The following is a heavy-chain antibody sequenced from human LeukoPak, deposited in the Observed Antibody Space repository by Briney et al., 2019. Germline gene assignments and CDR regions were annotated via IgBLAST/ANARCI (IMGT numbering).Heavy chain of an antibody. CDR1: GGSISSYY. V-gene: IGHV4-59*01. D-gene: IGHD1-26*01. CDR2: IYYSGST. J-gene: IGHJ5*02. Sequence: PSETLSLTCTVSGGSISSYYWSWIRQPPGKGLEWIGYIYYSGSTNYNPSLKSRVTISVDTSKNQFSLKLSSVTAADAAVYYCARDDGVGATSPWGQGTLVTVSS. CDR3: ARDDGVGATSP.